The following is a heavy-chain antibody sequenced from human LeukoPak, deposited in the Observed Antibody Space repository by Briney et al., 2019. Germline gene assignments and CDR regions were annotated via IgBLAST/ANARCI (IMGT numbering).Heavy chain of an antibody. D-gene: IGHD4-17*01. J-gene: IGHJ4*02. V-gene: IGHV3-15*01. CDR3: AKARYGDSVEFFDY. Sequence: GRSLRLSCAASAFTSSNASMTSAPQAPGKGREFFGRIKSKADGGTTDYAAPVKGRFTISRDDSKNTLYLQMNSLKTEDTAVYYCAKARYGDSVEFFDYWGQGTLVTVSS. CDR1: AFTSSNAS. CDR2: IKSKADGGTT.